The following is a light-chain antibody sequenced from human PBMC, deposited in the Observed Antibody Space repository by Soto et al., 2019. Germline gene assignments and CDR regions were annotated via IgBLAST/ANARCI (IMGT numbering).Light chain of an antibody. CDR2: EVH. J-gene: IGLJ1*01. V-gene: IGLV2-14*01. CDR3: SSYTSSPYL. CDR1: SGDIGEYDY. Sequence: QSALTQPASVSGSPGQSITISCTGTSGDIGEYDYVSWFQQHAGKAPKLLIYEVHDRPSGVSNRFSGSKSGNTASLTISGLRAEDEADYFCSSYTSSPYLFGSGTKVTVL.